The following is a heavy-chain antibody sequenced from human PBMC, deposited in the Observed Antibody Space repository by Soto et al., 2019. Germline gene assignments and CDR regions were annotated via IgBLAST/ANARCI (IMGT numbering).Heavy chain of an antibody. Sequence: GASVKVSCKASGYTFTSYAMHWVRQAPGQRLEWMGWINAGNGNTKYSQKFQGRVTITRDTSASTAYMELSSLRSEDTAVYYCARAVSTVRFLEWFSQGTVPAFDIWGQGTMVTVS. D-gene: IGHD3-3*01. V-gene: IGHV1-3*01. CDR3: ARAVSTVRFLEWFSQGTVPAFDI. J-gene: IGHJ3*02. CDR1: GYTFTSYA. CDR2: INAGNGNT.